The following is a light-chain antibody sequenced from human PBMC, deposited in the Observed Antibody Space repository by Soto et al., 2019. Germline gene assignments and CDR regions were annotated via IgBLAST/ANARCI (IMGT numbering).Light chain of an antibody. CDR3: NSYTSSRGHVV. Sequence: QSALTQPASVSGSPGQSITISCTGTSSDVGGYNYVSWYQQHPGKAPKLMIYDVSNRPSGVSNRFSGSKSGNTASLTISGLQTEDEDDYYCNSYTSSRGHVVFGGGTKLTVL. CDR1: SSDVGGYNY. J-gene: IGLJ2*01. CDR2: DVS. V-gene: IGLV2-14*01.